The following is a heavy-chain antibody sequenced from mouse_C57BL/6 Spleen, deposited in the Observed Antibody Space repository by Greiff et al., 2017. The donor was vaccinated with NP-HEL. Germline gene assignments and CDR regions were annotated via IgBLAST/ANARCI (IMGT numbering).Heavy chain of an antibody. CDR1: GYTFTSYW. V-gene: IGHV1-59*01. CDR2: IDPSDSYT. D-gene: IGHD2-3*01. CDR3: ASIYSWFAY. Sequence: QVQLQQPGAELVRPGTSVKLSCKASGYTFTSYWMHWVKQRPGQGLEWIGVIDPSDSYTNYNQKFKGKATLTVDTSSSTAYMQLSSLTSEDSAVYYCASIYSWFAYWGQGTLVTVSA. J-gene: IGHJ3*01.